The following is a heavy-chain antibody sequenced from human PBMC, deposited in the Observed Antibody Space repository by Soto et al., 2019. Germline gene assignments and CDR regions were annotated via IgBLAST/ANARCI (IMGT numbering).Heavy chain of an antibody. V-gene: IGHV3-15*07. D-gene: IGHD2-2*01. Sequence: EVLLVESGGGLVEPGESLILSCEASGVNFDNAWMNWVRQAPGQGLDWVGRIKSKEDGGSTDYATHVEGRFTISRDDSKNTLVLHMNRLITEGAGVYFCATEWLAYDYMDAWGKWTTVPLSS. CDR2: IKSKEDGGST. CDR1: GVNFDNAW. CDR3: ATEWLAYDYMDA. J-gene: IGHJ6*03.